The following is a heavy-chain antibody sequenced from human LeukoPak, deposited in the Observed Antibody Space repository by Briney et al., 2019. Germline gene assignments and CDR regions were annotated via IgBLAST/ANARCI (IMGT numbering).Heavy chain of an antibody. CDR1: GGSLSSHY. CDR2: IYHTVSP. Sequence: SETLSLTCTVSGGSLSSHYWSWIRQPPGQGLEWIGYIYHTVSPKYNPSLMSRVTISADTSKNQISLKLSSVTAADTAVYYCAKELYYQGSGVLFDPWGQGTQVTVSS. CDR3: AKELYYQGSGVLFDP. D-gene: IGHD3-10*01. V-gene: IGHV4-59*11. J-gene: IGHJ5*02.